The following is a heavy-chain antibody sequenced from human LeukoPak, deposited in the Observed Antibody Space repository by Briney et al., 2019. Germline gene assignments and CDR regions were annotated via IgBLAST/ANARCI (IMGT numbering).Heavy chain of an antibody. CDR2: IYSGGST. Sequence: GGSLRLSCAASEFTVSSNYMSWVRQAPGKGLEWVSVIYSGGSTYPADSVKGRFTISRDNSKNTLSLQMNSLRAEDTAVYYCAGGSGYYTNVYYFDCWGQGTLVTVSS. CDR3: AGGSGYYTNVYYFDC. J-gene: IGHJ4*02. V-gene: IGHV3-66*02. D-gene: IGHD3-3*01. CDR1: EFTVSSNY.